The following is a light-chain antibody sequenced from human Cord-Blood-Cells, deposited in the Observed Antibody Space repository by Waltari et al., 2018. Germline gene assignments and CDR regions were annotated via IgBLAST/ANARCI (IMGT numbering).Light chain of an antibody. J-gene: IGKJ2*01. Sequence: DIQMNQSPSTLTASVGDSVTITCRASKSISIWLAWYQQKPGKAPKLLIYDASSLESGVPSRFSGSGSGTEFTLTISSLQPDDFATYYCQQYNSYSPMYTFGQGTKLEIK. CDR1: KSISIW. V-gene: IGKV1-5*01. CDR3: QQYNSYSPMYT. CDR2: DAS.